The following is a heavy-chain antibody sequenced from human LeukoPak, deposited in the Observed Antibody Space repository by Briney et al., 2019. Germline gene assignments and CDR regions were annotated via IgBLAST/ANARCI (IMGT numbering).Heavy chain of an antibody. CDR3: AKGVWKYQLLDAFDI. D-gene: IGHD2-2*01. CDR1: GFTFSSYG. Sequence: GGSLRLSCAASGFTFSSYGMHWVRQAPGKGLEWVAFIRYDGSNKYYADFVKGRFTISRDNSKNTLYLQMNSLRAEDTAVYYCAKGVWKYQLLDAFDIWGQGTMVTVSS. J-gene: IGHJ3*02. V-gene: IGHV3-30*02. CDR2: IRYDGSNK.